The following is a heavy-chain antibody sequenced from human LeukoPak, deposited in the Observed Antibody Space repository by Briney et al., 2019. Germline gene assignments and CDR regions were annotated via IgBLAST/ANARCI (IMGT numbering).Heavy chain of an antibody. CDR1: GFTFSTYN. CDR3: VRQFDY. Sequence: GGSLRLSCAASGFTFSTYNMHWVRQAPGKGLEWVSYISSSGTALYYADSVKGRFTIPRDNAKNSLYRQMNSLRDEDAAVYYCVRQFDYWGQGTLVTVSS. J-gene: IGHJ4*02. CDR2: ISSSGTAL. V-gene: IGHV3-48*02.